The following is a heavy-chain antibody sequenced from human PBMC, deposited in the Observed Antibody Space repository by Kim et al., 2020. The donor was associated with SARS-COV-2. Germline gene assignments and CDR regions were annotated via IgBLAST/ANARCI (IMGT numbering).Heavy chain of an antibody. J-gene: IGHJ4*02. D-gene: IGHD3-22*01. V-gene: IGHV1-69*01. Sequence: YAQRFKDRVTITADESTSTAYMELSSLRYEDTAVYYCARESSSSGSLLDYWGQGTLVTVSS. CDR3: ARESSSSGSLLDY.